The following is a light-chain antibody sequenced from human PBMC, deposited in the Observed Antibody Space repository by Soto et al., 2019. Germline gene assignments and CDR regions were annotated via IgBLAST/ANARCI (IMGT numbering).Light chain of an antibody. CDR3: QQYNNWPRT. CDR1: QSVGGN. V-gene: IGKV3-15*01. Sequence: EIVMTQSPATLSVSPGERATLSCRASQSVGGNLAWYQQKPGQAPRLLIYGASTRATGIPARVSGSGSETEFTLTISSLQSEDFAVYYCQQYNNWPRTFGQGTRLEIK. J-gene: IGKJ5*01. CDR2: GAS.